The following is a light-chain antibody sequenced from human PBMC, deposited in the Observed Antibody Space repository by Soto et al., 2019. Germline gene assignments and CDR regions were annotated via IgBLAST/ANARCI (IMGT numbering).Light chain of an antibody. CDR1: SSDVGTYNY. CDR3: TSYTRSSIPYV. Sequence: QLVLTQPASVSGSPGQSFTISCTGTSSDVGTYNYVSWYQHHPGKAPKLIIYEVSNRPSGVSNRFSGSKSGSTASLTISGLQAEDEADYHCTSYTRSSIPYVYGTGTKVTVL. J-gene: IGLJ1*01. V-gene: IGLV2-14*01. CDR2: EVS.